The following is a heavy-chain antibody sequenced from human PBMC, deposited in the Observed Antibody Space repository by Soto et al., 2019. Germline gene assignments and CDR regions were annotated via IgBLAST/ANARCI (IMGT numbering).Heavy chain of an antibody. CDR3: ANDRGGNLAPSYFDS. CDR2: ISDSGGST. V-gene: IGHV3-23*01. CDR1: GFTFSDYA. D-gene: IGHD3-3*02. J-gene: IGHJ4*02. Sequence: EVQLLESGGGLVQWGGSLRLSCAASGFTFSDYAMTWVRQAPGKGLEWVSSISDSGGSTYYPDSVKGRFTISRDNSKNTLDLQMHSLRVGDTAVYYCANDRGGNLAPSYFDSWGQGTLVTVSS.